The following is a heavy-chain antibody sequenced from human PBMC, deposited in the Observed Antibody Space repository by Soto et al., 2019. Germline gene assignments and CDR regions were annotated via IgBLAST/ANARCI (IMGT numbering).Heavy chain of an antibody. Sequence: QVQLVQSGAEVKKPGSSVKVSCKASGGTFSSYAISWVRQAPGQGLEWMGIINPSGGSTSYAQKFQGRVTMTRDTSTSTVYMELSSLRSEDTAVYYCARALIAARNWFDPWGQGTLVTVSS. CDR3: ARALIAARNWFDP. V-gene: IGHV1-46*01. CDR2: INPSGGST. CDR1: GGTFSSYA. D-gene: IGHD6-6*01. J-gene: IGHJ5*02.